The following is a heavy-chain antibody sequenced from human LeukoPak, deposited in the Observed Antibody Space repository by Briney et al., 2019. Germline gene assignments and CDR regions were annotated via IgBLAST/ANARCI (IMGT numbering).Heavy chain of an antibody. D-gene: IGHD1-1*01. CDR3: ARTSTYLNYYYYMDV. J-gene: IGHJ6*03. CDR2: IYYSGST. V-gene: IGHV4-39*07. CDR1: GVSISSSSYY. Sequence: SETLSLTCTVSGVSISSSSYYWGWIRQPPGKGLEWIGSIYYSGSTYYNPSLKSRVTISVDTSKNQFSLKLSSVTAADTAVYYCARTSTYLNYYYYMDVWGKGTTVTVSS.